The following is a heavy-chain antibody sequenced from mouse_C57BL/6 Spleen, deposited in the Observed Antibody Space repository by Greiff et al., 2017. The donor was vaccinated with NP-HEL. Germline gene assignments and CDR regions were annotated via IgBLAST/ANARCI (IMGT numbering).Heavy chain of an antibody. CDR1: GYTFTDYY. CDR2: INPNNGGT. V-gene: IGHV1-26*01. CDR3: ARGPFRQLRLRGFDY. D-gene: IGHD3-2*02. J-gene: IGHJ2*01. Sequence: EVQLQQSGPELVKPGASVKISCKASGYTFTDYYMNWVKQSHGKSLEWIGDINPNNGGTSYNQKFKGKATLTVDKSSSTAYMELRSLTSEDSAVYYCARGPFRQLRLRGFDYWGQGTTLTVSS.